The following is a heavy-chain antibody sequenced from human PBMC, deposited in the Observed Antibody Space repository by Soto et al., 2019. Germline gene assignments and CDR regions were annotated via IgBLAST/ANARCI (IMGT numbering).Heavy chain of an antibody. CDR3: AKRHSSGWYYYYGMDV. Sequence: GALRLSCAASGFTFSSYAMSWVRQAPGKGLEWVSAISGSGGSTYYADSVKGRFTISRDNSKNTLYLQMNSLRAEDTAVYYCAKRHSSGWYYYYGMDVWGQGTTVTVSS. D-gene: IGHD6-19*01. CDR2: ISGSGGST. CDR1: GFTFSSYA. V-gene: IGHV3-23*01. J-gene: IGHJ6*02.